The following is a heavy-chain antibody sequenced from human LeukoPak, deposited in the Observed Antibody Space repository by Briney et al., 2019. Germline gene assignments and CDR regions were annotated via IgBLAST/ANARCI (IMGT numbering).Heavy chain of an antibody. Sequence: GGSLRLSCAASGFTFSSYEMNWVRQAPGKGLEWVSYISSSGSTIYYADSVKGRFTISRDNAKNSLYLQMNSLRAEGTAVYCCARGRGIVVVITTSSGYFQHWGQGTLVTVSS. V-gene: IGHV3-48*03. CDR2: ISSSGSTI. CDR1: GFTFSSYE. D-gene: IGHD3-22*01. J-gene: IGHJ1*01. CDR3: ARGRGIVVVITTSSGYFQH.